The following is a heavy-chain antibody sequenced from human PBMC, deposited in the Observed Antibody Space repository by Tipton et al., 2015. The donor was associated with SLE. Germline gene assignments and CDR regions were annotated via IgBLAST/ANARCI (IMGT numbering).Heavy chain of an antibody. Sequence: TLSLTCTVSGGSISSGDYYWSWIRQPPGKGLEWIGYIYYSGSTYYNPSLKSRVTISVDTSKNQFSLKLSSVTAADTAVYYCARDRLDFWSGYPLYGMDVWGQGTTVTVSS. D-gene: IGHD3-3*01. CDR1: GGSISSGDYY. J-gene: IGHJ6*02. V-gene: IGHV4-30-4*02. CDR2: IYYSGST. CDR3: ARDRLDFWSGYPLYGMDV.